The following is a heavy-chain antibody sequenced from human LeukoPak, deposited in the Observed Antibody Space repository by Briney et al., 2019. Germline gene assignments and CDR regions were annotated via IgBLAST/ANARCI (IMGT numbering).Heavy chain of an antibody. D-gene: IGHD3-22*01. CDR1: GGSISSSSYY. CDR3: ARRLYYYDSSGYFDAFDI. CDR2: IYYSGST. Sequence: PSETLSLTCTVSGGSISSSSYYWGWIRQPPGKGLEWIGSIYYSGSTYYNPSLKSRVTISVDTSKNQFSLKLSSVTAADTAVYYCARRLYYYDSSGYFDAFDIWGQGTMVTVSS. V-gene: IGHV4-39*01. J-gene: IGHJ3*02.